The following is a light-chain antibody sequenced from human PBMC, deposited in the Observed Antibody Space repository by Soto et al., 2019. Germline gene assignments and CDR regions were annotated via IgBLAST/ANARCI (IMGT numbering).Light chain of an antibody. CDR2: DDS. CDR1: NIGSKS. CDR3: QVWDSSSDHPVV. Sequence: SYELTQPPSVSVAPGQTARITCGGNNIGSKSMHWYQQKPGQAPVLVVYDDSDRPSGNPERFSGSNSGNTATLTISRVEAGDEADYYCQVWDSSSDHPVVFGGGTKLTVL. J-gene: IGLJ2*01. V-gene: IGLV3-21*02.